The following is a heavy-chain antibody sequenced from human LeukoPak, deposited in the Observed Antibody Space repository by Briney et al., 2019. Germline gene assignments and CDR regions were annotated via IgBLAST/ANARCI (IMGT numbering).Heavy chain of an antibody. J-gene: IGHJ6*02. Sequence: PSETLSLTCTVSGGSISTYHWNWIRQPAGKGLEWIGRIYVGGYTNYNPALKSRVTVSADTSKNQFSLKLRSVTAADTAVHFCSRSDHVHYYYHGMDVWGQGITVTVSS. CDR3: SRSDHVHYYYHGMDV. CDR1: GGSISTYH. D-gene: IGHD3-10*02. CDR2: IYVGGYT. V-gene: IGHV4-4*07.